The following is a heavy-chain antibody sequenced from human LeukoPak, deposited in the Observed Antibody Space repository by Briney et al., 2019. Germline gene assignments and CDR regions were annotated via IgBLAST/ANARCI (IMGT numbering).Heavy chain of an antibody. CDR2: IGTAGDP. V-gene: IGHV3-13*05. CDR3: ARGVYDSSGYYSYFDY. D-gene: IGHD3-22*01. CDR1: GFTFSSYD. J-gene: IGHJ4*02. Sequence: GGSLRLSCAASGFTFSSYDMHCVRQATGKGLEWVSAIGTAGDPYYPGSVKGRFTISRENAKNSLYLQMNSLRAGDTAVYYCARGVYDSSGYYSYFDYWGQGTLVTVSS.